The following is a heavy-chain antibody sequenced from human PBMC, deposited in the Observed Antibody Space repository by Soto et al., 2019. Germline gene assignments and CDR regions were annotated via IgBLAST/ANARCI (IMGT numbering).Heavy chain of an antibody. Sequence: PGGSLRLSCAASGFTFSSYAMSWVRQAPGKGLEWVSAISGSGGSTYYADSVKGRFTISRDNSKNTLYLQMNSLRAEDTAVYYCAKRKVGYDFWSGYPFDYWGQGTLVTVSS. CDR3: AKRKVGYDFWSGYPFDY. CDR1: GFTFSSYA. D-gene: IGHD3-3*01. CDR2: ISGSGGST. V-gene: IGHV3-23*01. J-gene: IGHJ4*02.